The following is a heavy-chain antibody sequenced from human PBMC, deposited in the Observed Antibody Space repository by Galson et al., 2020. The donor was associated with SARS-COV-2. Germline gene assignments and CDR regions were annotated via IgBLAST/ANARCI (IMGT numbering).Heavy chain of an antibody. D-gene: IGHD4-17*01. Sequence: GESLKISCAASGFTFSSFGMHWVRQAPGKGLEWVAVMSYDGSNIFYADSVKGRFTISRDNSKNTVYLQMNTLRAEDTAMYYCARDRHYGDYWGGGEVLDYWGQGTLVTVSS. CDR2: MSYDGSNI. J-gene: IGHJ4*02. CDR3: ARDRHYGDYWGGGEVLDY. V-gene: IGHV3-30*03. CDR1: GFTFSSFG.